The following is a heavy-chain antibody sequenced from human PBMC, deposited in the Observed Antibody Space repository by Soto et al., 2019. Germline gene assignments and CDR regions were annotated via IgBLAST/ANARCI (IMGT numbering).Heavy chain of an antibody. CDR3: AKKPGYSSGRGKYYFDY. Sequence: GGSLRLSCAASGFTFSSYGMHWVRQAPGKGLEWVAVIWYDGSNKYYADSVKGRFTISRDNSKNTLYLQMNSLRAEDTAVYYCAKKPGYSSGRGKYYFDYWGQGTLVTVSS. J-gene: IGHJ4*02. D-gene: IGHD6-19*01. CDR2: IWYDGSNK. CDR1: GFTFSSYG. V-gene: IGHV3-33*06.